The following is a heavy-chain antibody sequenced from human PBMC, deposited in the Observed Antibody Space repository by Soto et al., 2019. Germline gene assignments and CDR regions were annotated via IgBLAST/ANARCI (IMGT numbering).Heavy chain of an antibody. D-gene: IGHD6-19*01. CDR3: ARDGVGGWYQNYYYYYGMYV. CDR2: ISSSSSYI. J-gene: IGHJ6*02. CDR1: GFTFSSYS. Sequence: GRSLRLSCAASGFTFSSYSMNWVRQAPGKGLEWVSSISSSSSYIYYADSVKGRFTISRDNAKNSLYLQMNGLRAEDTAVYYCARDGVGGWYQNYYYYYGMYVWGQGTTVTVSS. V-gene: IGHV3-21*01.